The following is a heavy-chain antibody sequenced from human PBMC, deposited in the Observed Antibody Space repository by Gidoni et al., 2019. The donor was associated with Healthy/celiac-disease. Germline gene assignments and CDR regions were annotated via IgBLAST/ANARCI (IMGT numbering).Heavy chain of an antibody. D-gene: IGHD6-13*01. J-gene: IGHJ3*02. Sequence: QVQLQESGPGLVKPSQTLSLTCTVSGGSISSGSYYWSWIRQPAGKGLEWIGRIYTSGSTNYNPSRKSRVTISVDTSKNQFSLKLSSVTAADTAVYYCARDGIAAAGTPHDAFDIWGQGTMVTVSS. CDR2: IYTSGST. CDR1: GGSISSGSYY. CDR3: ARDGIAAAGTPHDAFDI. V-gene: IGHV4-61*02.